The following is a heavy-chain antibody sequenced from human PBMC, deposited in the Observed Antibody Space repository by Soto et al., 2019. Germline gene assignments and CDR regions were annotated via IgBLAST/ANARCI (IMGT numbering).Heavy chain of an antibody. J-gene: IGHJ6*02. CDR2: INAGNGNT. V-gene: IGHV1-3*01. Sequence: ASVKVSCKASGYTFTSYAMHWVRQAPGQRLEWMGWINAGNGNTKYSQKFQGRVTITRDTSASTAYMELSSLRSEDTAVYYCARRYCISTSCPEGAYYGMDVWGQGTTVTVSS. CDR3: ARRYCISTSCPEGAYYGMDV. CDR1: GYTFTSYA. D-gene: IGHD2-2*01.